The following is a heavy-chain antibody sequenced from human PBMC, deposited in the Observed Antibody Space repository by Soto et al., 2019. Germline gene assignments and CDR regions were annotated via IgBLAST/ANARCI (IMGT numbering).Heavy chain of an antibody. CDR1: GGSISGSY. V-gene: IGHV4-59*01. D-gene: IGHD3-9*01. CDR3: ARASDILTGFDY. CDR2: VYYTGST. J-gene: IGHJ4*02. Sequence: SETLSLTCSVSGGSISGSYWSWIRQSPGKGLEWLGYVYYTGSTNYSPSLRSRVSISVDTSKNEFSLRLSSVTAADTAVYFCARASDILTGFDYWGQGTLVTVSS.